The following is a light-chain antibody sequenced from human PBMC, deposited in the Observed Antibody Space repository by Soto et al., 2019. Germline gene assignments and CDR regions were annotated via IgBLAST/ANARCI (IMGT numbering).Light chain of an antibody. V-gene: IGKV3-20*01. CDR1: QSISRN. CDR2: AAS. CDR3: QQYVSSPRT. J-gene: IGKJ1*01. Sequence: DIVMTQSPSTLSVSPGEGGTLSCRASQSISRNLAWYQQKPGQAPRLLIYAASSRATGIPDRFSGSGSGTDFTLTISRLEPEDFAVYYCQQYVSSPRTFGQGTKVDI.